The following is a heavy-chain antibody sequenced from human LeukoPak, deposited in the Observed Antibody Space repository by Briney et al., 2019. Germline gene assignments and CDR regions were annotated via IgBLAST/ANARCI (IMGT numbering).Heavy chain of an antibody. CDR2: IYSGGST. CDR3: ARGWVGATGYYYSYGMDV. V-gene: IGHV3-53*01. D-gene: IGHD1-26*01. J-gene: IGHJ6*02. Sequence: GGSLRLSCAASGFTVSSNYMSWVRQAPGKGLEWVSVIYSGGSTYYADSVKGRFTISRDNSKNTLNLQMNSLRAEDTAVYYCARGWVGATGYYYSYGMDVWGQGTTVTVSS. CDR1: GFTVSSNY.